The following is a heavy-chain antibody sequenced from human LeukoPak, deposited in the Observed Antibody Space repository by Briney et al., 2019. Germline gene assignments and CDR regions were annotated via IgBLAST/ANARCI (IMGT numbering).Heavy chain of an antibody. CDR3: ARGFENYYGMDV. CDR1: GFTVSSNY. CDR2: FYSGGST. V-gene: IGHV3-53*04. J-gene: IGHJ6*02. Sequence: GGSLRLSCAASGFTVSSNYMSWVRQAPGKGLEWVSAFYSGGSTNYSDSVKGRFTISRHNSKNTLYLQMNSLRPEDTAVYYCARGFENYYGMDVRGQGTTVTVSS. D-gene: IGHD3-9*01.